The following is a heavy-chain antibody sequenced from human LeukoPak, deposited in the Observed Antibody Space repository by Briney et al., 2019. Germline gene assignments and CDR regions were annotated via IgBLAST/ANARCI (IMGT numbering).Heavy chain of an antibody. D-gene: IGHD1-26*01. Sequence: PGGSLRLSCAASGFTFSSYGMHWVRQAPGKGLEWVAVISYDGSNKYYADSVKGRFTISRDNSKNTLYLQMNSLRAEDTAVYYCGKDGGELLDRFYNWFDPWGQGTLVTVSS. CDR2: ISYDGSNK. J-gene: IGHJ5*02. V-gene: IGHV3-30*18. CDR3: GKDGGELLDRFYNWFDP. CDR1: GFTFSSYG.